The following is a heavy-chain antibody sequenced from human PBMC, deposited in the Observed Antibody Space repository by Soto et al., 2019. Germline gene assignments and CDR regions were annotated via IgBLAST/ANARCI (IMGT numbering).Heavy chain of an antibody. CDR1: GGTFSTDA. V-gene: IGHV1-69*12. Sequence: QVQLVQSGAGVKKPGSSVKVSCKASGGTFSTDAISWVRQAPGQGLEWMGGIIPIFGTANYAQKFQGRVTITAGESARTAYMELSRLRSEDTAVYFCARGSSTWYYAYWGQGTLVTVSS. CDR3: ARGSSTWYYAY. J-gene: IGHJ4*02. CDR2: IIPIFGTA. D-gene: IGHD6-13*01.